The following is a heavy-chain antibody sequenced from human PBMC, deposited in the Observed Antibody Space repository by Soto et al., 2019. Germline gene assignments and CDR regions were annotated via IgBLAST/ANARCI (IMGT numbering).Heavy chain of an antibody. V-gene: IGHV3-33*01. CDR2: ISPK. J-gene: IGHJ3*01. D-gene: IGHD1-1*01. CDR1: GFSFRAYG. CDR3: ARDDALGNENAFDL. Sequence: QVQLVESGGGLVQPGTSLRLSCAVSGFSFRAYGFHWVRQPPGKGLKWVAVISPKGLSDSVEGRFTISRDNSKDTLYLQMNNLRAEDTALYYCARDDALGNENAFDLWGQGTMVTVSS.